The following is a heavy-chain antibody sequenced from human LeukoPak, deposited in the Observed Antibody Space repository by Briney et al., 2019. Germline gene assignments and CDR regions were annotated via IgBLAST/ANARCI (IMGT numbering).Heavy chain of an antibody. J-gene: IGHJ4*02. V-gene: IGHV3-23*01. Sequence: PGGSLRLSCAASGFTFSTYAVTWVRQAPGKGLEWVSGLSTGGDYTYYADSVKGRFTISRDNSKNTLFLQIHSLRAEDTAVYYCAKVDSGWRLNYWGQGTLVTVSS. CDR1: GFTFSTYA. CDR3: AKVDSGWRLNY. CDR2: LSTGGDYT. D-gene: IGHD6-19*01.